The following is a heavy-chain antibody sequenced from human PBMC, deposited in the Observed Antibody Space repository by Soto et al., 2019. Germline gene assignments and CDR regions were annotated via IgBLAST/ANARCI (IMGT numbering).Heavy chain of an antibody. J-gene: IGHJ6*02. CDR1: GITFRTYG. V-gene: IGHV3-30*18. CDR3: ANSPIDHYHYDMDV. Sequence: QVQLVESGGGVVQPGRSLRLSCAASGITFRTYGMHWVRQALGKGLEWVAVISYDGSNEYYADSVKGRFTISRDNSKNSLYLQMVSLRDDDTAVYYCANSPIDHYHYDMDVWGQGTTVTVSS. CDR2: ISYDGSNE.